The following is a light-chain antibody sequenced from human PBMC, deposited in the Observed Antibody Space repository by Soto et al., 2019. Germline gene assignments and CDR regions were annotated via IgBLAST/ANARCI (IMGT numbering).Light chain of an antibody. Sequence: EIVLTQSPGTLSLSPGERATLSCRASQSVSSGFLAWYQQKPGQAPRPLVYGASNRATGIPDRFSGSGSGTDFSLTISRLEAEDFAVYYCQQYGSSPRTFGQGTKVDIK. CDR2: GAS. CDR1: QSVSSGF. V-gene: IGKV3-20*01. J-gene: IGKJ1*01. CDR3: QQYGSSPRT.